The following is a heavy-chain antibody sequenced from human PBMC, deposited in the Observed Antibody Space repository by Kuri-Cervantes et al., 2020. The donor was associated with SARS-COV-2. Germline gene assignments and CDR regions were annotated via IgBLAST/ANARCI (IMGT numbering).Heavy chain of an antibody. V-gene: IGHV3-9*01. D-gene: IGHD2-15*01. J-gene: IGHJ6*03. CDR2: ISWNSGSI. Sequence: SLKISCAASGFTFDDYAMHWVRQAPGKGLEWVSGISWNSGSIGYADSVKGRFTISRDNAKNSLYLQMNSLRAGDTAVYYCARGVGLYYYYMDVWGKGTTVTVSS. CDR3: ARGVGLYYYYMDV. CDR1: GFTFDDYA.